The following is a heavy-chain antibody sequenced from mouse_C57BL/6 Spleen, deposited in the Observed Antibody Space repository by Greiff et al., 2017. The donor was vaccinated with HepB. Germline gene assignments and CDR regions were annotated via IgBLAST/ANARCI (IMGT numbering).Heavy chain of an antibody. CDR2: IRNKANGYTT. CDR3: ARYKLRHFDY. D-gene: IGHD1-2*01. CDR1: GFTFTDYY. V-gene: IGHV7-3*01. Sequence: EVNLVESGGGLVQPGGSLSLSCAASGFTFTDYYMSWVRQPPGKALEWLGFIRNKANGYTTEYSASVKGRFTISRDNSQSILYLQMNALRAEDSATYYCARYKLRHFDYWGQGTTLTVSS. J-gene: IGHJ2*01.